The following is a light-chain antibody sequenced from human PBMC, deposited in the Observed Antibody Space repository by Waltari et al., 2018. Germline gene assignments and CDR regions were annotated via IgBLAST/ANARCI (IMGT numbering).Light chain of an antibody. CDR2: WAS. J-gene: IGKJ4*01. CDR1: QTILYSPTNRNY. Sequence: DFVMTQSPDSLAVSLGERATINSKSSQTILYSPTNRNYLAWYQQRPGQPPNLLIYWASVRASGVPDRFSGSGSGTDFTLTISSLQPEDVAVYYCQQYITTLTFGGGTKVEIK. V-gene: IGKV4-1*01. CDR3: QQYITTLT.